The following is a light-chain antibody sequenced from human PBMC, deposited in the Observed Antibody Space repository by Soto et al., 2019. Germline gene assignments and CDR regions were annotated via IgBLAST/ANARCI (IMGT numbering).Light chain of an antibody. CDR2: DAS. J-gene: IGKJ1*01. Sequence: DIQMTQSPSPLSASVGDRVTITCRASRSISRWLAWYQQKPGKAPKLLIYDASTFASGVSSRFSGSGSGTEFTLTITSLQPDDFATYYCQHETFGPGTKVEIK. CDR1: RSISRW. CDR3: QHET. V-gene: IGKV1-5*01.